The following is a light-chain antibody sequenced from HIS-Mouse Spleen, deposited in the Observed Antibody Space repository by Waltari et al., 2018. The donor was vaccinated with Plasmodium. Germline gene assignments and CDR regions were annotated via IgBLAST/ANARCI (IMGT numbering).Light chain of an antibody. Sequence: QSALTQPASVSGSPGQSITISCTGTSSDVGSYNLVSWSQQHPGKAPKLMIYEGSQRPSGVSNRFSGSKSGNTASLTSSGLQAEDEADYYCCSYAGSSTFVFGGGTKLTVL. V-gene: IGLV2-23*03. CDR1: SSDVGSYNL. J-gene: IGLJ3*02. CDR2: EGS. CDR3: CSYAGSSTFV.